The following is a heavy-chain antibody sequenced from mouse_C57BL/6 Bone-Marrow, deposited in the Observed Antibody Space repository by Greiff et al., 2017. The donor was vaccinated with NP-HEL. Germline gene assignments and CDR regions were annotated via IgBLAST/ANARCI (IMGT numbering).Heavy chain of an antibody. D-gene: IGHD1-1*01. CDR1: GYTFTSYW. CDR2: IDTSDSET. CDR3: ARYDLRDYGSTAWFAY. V-gene: IGHV1-52*01. Sequence: QVQLQQSGAELVRPGSSVKLSCKASGYTFTSYWMHWVKQRPIQGLEWIGNIDTSDSETHYNQKFKDKATLTVDKSSSTAYMQLSSLTSEDSAVYYCARYDLRDYGSTAWFAYWGQGTLVTVSA. J-gene: IGHJ3*01.